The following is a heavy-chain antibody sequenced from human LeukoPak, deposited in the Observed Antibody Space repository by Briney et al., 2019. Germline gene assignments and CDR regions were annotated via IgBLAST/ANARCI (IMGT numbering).Heavy chain of an antibody. CDR1: GGSFSGYY. D-gene: IGHD5-18*01. J-gene: IGHJ6*03. CDR3: AREGLDSYGSYYYYYYMDV. V-gene: IGHV4-34*01. Sequence: PSETLSLTXAVYGGSFSGYYWSWIRQPPGKGLEWIGEINHSGSTNYNPSLKSRVTISVDTSKNQFSLKLSSVTAADTAVYYCAREGLDSYGSYYYYYYMDVWGKGTTVTVSS. CDR2: INHSGST.